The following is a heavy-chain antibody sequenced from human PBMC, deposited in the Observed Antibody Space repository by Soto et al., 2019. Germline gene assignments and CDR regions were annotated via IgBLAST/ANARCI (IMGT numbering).Heavy chain of an antibody. V-gene: IGHV4-4*07. CDR1: GGSISSYY. D-gene: IGHD6-13*01. CDR2: IYTSGST. Sequence: SETLSLTCTVSGGSISSYYWSWIRQPAGKGLEWIGRIYTSGSTDYNPSLKSRVTMSVDTSKNQFSLKLSSVTAADTAVYYCARSSGYSSSWYLGYYYYGMDVWGQGTTVTVSS. J-gene: IGHJ6*02. CDR3: ARSSGYSSSWYLGYYYYGMDV.